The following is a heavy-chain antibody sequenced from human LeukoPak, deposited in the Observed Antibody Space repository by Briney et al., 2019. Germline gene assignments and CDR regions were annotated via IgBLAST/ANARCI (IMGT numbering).Heavy chain of an antibody. CDR2: IYHSGST. CDR3: AGLRFGELTRIDY. D-gene: IGHD3-10*01. J-gene: IGHJ4*02. CDR1: GGSISSSNW. Sequence: PSETLSLTCAVSGGSISSSNWWSWVRQPPGKGLEWIGEIYHSGSTNYNPSLKSRVTISVDKSKNQFSLKLSSVTAADTAVYYCAGLRFGELTRIDYWGQGTLVTVSS. V-gene: IGHV4-4*02.